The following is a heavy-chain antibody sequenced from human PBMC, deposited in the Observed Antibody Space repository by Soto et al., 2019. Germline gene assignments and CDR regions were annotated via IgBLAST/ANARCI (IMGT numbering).Heavy chain of an antibody. D-gene: IGHD1-20*01. J-gene: IGHJ4*02. CDR1: GFTFSSYS. V-gene: IGHV3-21*01. CDR3: TGSWRKYKWEDLRN. CDR2: ISSSSNYV. Sequence: PGGSLRLSCVASGFTFSSYSMNWVRQAPGKGLEWVSSISSSSNYVYYADAVKGRFTISRDNAKNSLFLQMISLRAEDTGVYYCTGSWRKYKWEDLRNWGQGTLVTVSS.